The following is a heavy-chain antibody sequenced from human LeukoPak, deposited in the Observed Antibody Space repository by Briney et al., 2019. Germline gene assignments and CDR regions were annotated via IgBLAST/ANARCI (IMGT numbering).Heavy chain of an antibody. J-gene: IGHJ4*02. Sequence: ASVKVSCKASGYTFTGYYMHWVRQAPGQGLEWMGWINPNSGGTNYAQKFQGRVTMTRDTSISTAYMELSRLRSDDTAVYYCATDLYYYDSSGYSYAFDYWGQGTLVTVSS. CDR1: GYTFTGYY. V-gene: IGHV1-2*02. D-gene: IGHD3-22*01. CDR2: INPNSGGT. CDR3: ATDLYYYDSSGYSYAFDY.